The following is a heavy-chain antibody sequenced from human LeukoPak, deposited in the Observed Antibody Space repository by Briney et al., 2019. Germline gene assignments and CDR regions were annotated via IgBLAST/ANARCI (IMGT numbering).Heavy chain of an antibody. V-gene: IGHV4-34*01. CDR1: GGSFSGYY. J-gene: IGHJ1*01. D-gene: IGHD1-26*01. CDR2: INHSGST. CDR3: ARMGATASFFRH. Sequence: SETVSLTCAVYGGSFSGYYWSWIRQPPGKGLEWIGEINHSGSTNYNPSLKSRVTISVDTSKNQFSLKLSSVTAADTAVYYCARMGATASFFRHWGQGTLVTVSS.